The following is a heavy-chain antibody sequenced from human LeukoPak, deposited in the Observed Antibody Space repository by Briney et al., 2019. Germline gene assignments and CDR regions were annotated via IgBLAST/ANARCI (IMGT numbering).Heavy chain of an antibody. CDR3: AIPYCSGGSCYSAFDP. V-gene: IGHV4-34*01. Sequence: SETLSLTCAVYGGSFSGYYWSWIRQPPGKGLEWIGEINHSGSTNYNPSLKSRVTISIDTSKNQFSLKLSSVTAADTAVYYCAIPYCSGGSCYSAFDPWGQGTLVTVSS. J-gene: IGHJ5*02. CDR1: GGSFSGYY. D-gene: IGHD2-15*01. CDR2: INHSGST.